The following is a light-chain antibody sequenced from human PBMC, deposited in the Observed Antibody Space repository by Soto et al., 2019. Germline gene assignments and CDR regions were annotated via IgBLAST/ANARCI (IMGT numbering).Light chain of an antibody. CDR3: QQDDNWPLT. V-gene: IGKV3-15*01. CDR1: QSVSSN. J-gene: IGKJ4*01. Sequence: EMVMTQSPATLPVSPGERATXXXXASQSVSSNLAWYQQKPGQAPRFLIYGASTRATGIPARFSGSGSGTEFTLTISSLQSEDFAVYYCQQDDNWPLTFGGGTKVDTK. CDR2: GAS.